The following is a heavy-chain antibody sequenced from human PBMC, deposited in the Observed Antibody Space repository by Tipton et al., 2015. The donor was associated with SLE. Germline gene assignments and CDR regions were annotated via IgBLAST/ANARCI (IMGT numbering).Heavy chain of an antibody. CDR3: AKGPYDYGAPYYFDY. J-gene: IGHJ4*02. V-gene: IGHV3-9*01. Sequence: VQLVQSGGGLVQPGRSLRLSCEASGFTFENYGMHWVRQTPGKGLEWVSGISWNSVVVDYADPVKGRFTISRDNAKNSLYLQINSLRAEDTAFYYCAKGPYDYGAPYYFDYWGQGTLVTVSS. D-gene: IGHD4-17*01. CDR2: ISWNSVVV. CDR1: GFTFENYG.